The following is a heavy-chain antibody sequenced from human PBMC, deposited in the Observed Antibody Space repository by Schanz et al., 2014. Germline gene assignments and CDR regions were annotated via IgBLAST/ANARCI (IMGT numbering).Heavy chain of an antibody. D-gene: IGHD5-12*01. J-gene: IGHJ3*02. V-gene: IGHV1-69*09. Sequence: QVQLIQSGAEVKKPGSSVKVSCQAFGDTFSKYNIMWVRQAPGQGLEWMGRIIPIHGIVNYAQRFQDRVRITADKSTSTAYMELSSLRSDDTAVYYCARGGGPEDVFDIWGQGTILTVSS. CDR2: IIPIHGIV. CDR3: ARGGGPEDVFDI. CDR1: GDTFSKYN.